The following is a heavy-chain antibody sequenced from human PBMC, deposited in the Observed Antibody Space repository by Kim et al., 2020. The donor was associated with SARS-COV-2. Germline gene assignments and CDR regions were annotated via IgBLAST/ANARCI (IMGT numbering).Heavy chain of an antibody. V-gene: IGHV3-64D*06. CDR2: ISSNGGST. J-gene: IGHJ4*02. Sequence: RGSLRLSCSASGFTFSSYAMHWVRQAPGKGLEYVSAISSNGGSTYYADSVKGRFTISRDNSKNTLYLQMSSLRAEDTAVYYCVKDLDDFWSGYLDYWGQGTLVTVSS. CDR1: GFTFSSYA. D-gene: IGHD3-3*01. CDR3: VKDLDDFWSGYLDY.